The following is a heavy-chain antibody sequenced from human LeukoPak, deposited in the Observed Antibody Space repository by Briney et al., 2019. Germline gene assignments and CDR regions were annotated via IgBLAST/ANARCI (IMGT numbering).Heavy chain of an antibody. J-gene: IGHJ5*02. V-gene: IGHV1-18*01. CDR1: GYSFTHYG. Sequence: GASVKVSCKTLGYSFTHYGISWVRQAPGQGLEWLGRINTVNSNPEIEQKFQDRVTVTTDKSTATAYMELKNLTSDGTAVYYCARDRGLVRHTNWLDPWGQGTLVTVSS. CDR3: ARDRGLVRHTNWLDP. CDR2: INTVNSNP. D-gene: IGHD3-10*01.